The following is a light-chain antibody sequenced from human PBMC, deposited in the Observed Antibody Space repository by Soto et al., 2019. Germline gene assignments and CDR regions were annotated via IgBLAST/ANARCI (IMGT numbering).Light chain of an antibody. V-gene: IGKV3-20*01. CDR2: GAS. J-gene: IGKJ1*01. CDR3: QQYGNSPQT. Sequence: EIMMTQSPGTLSVSPGEGATLSCTASQSVNLNLAWYQQKPGQAPRLLIYGASSRATGIPDRFSGSGSGTDFTLTISRLEPEDFAVYYCQQYGNSPQTFGQGTKVDIK. CDR1: QSVNLN.